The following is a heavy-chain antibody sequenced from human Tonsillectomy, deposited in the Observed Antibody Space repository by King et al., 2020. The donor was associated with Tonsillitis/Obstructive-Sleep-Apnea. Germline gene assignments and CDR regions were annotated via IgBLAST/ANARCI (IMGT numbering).Heavy chain of an antibody. J-gene: IGHJ6*03. CDR1: GFTFSSYG. CDR3: AKDVGESGMKYMDV. V-gene: IGHV3-30*18. D-gene: IGHD3-16*01. CDR2: ISYDGSNK. Sequence: VQLVESGGGVVQPGRSLRLSCAASGFTFSSYGMHWVRQAPGKGLEWVAVISYDGSNKYYADSVKGRFTISRDNSKNTLYLQMNSLRAEDTAVYYCAKDVGESGMKYMDVWGKGTTVTVSS.